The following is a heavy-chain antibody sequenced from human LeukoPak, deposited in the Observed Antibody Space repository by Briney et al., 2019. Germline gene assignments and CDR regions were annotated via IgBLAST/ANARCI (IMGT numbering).Heavy chain of an antibody. D-gene: IGHD3-22*01. CDR3: ARAGPSYYYDSSGYPIDY. V-gene: IGHV1-46*01. J-gene: IGHJ4*02. Sequence: GASVKVSCKASGYTFTSYGISWVRQAPGQGLEWMGIINPSGGSTNYAQKFQGRVTMTRDMSTSTVYMDLSSLRSEDTAVYYCARAGPSYYYDSSGYPIDYWGQGTLVTVSS. CDR1: GYTFTSYG. CDR2: INPSGGST.